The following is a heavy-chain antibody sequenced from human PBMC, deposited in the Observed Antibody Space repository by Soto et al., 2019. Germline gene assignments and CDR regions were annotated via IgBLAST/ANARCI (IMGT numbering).Heavy chain of an antibody. V-gene: IGHV3-7*03. D-gene: IGHD3-3*01. CDR1: GFNFRSFW. J-gene: IGHJ4*02. CDR3: ARSDNQSCFGRRSYPYYFDY. CDR2: IKQDGSET. Sequence: GSLRLSCAASGFNFRSFWMSWVRQAPGKGLEWVANIKQDGSETSYLDSVKGRFTIARDNAEDSLYLQMNSLRADDTAIYYCARSDNQSCFGRRSYPYYFDYWGQGVLVTVSS.